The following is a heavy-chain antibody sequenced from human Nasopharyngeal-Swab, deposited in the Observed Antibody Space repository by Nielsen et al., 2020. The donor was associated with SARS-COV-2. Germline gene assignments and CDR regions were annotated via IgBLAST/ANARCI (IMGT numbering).Heavy chain of an antibody. J-gene: IGHJ4*02. CDR3: ATTGYSSVYYVH. D-gene: IGHD6-25*01. Sequence: SETLSLTCTVSGGSISSYYWSWIRQPPGKGLEWIGYIYYSGSTNYNPSLESRVTLSVDTSKNQFSLNLISVTAADTAVYYCATTGYSSVYYVHWGQGVLVTVSS. V-gene: IGHV4-59*12. CDR1: GGSISSYY. CDR2: IYYSGST.